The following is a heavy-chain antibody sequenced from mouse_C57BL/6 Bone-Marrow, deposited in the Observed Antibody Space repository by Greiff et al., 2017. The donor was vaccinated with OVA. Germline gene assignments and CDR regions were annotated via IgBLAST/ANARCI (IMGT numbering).Heavy chain of an antibody. CDR3: ARDRPYDGYYSAWFAY. CDR1: GFSINSDCY. CDR2: TFYSGIT. V-gene: IGHV3-3*01. J-gene: IGHJ3*01. Sequence: VQLQQSGPSLVRPSQTLSLTCTVTGFSINSDCYWIWIRQFPGNKLEYIGYTFYSGITYYNPSLESRTYITRDTSKNQFSLMLSSVTTEDTATYYCARDRPYDGYYSAWFAYWGQGTLVTVSA. D-gene: IGHD2-3*01.